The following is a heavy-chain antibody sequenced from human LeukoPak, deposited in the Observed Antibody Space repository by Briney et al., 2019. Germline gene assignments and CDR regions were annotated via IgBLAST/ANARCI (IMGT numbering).Heavy chain of an antibody. CDR1: GFAFSNYG. D-gene: IGHD1-14*01. J-gene: IGHJ5*02. CDR3: ARDVNPHNWFDP. V-gene: IGHV3-33*01. Sequence: GTSLRLSCAASGFAFSNYGMHWVRQAPGKGLEWLAVIWSDGINKYYADSVKGRFTISRDNSKNTLYLQMNSLTAEDTALYYCARDVNPHNWFDPRGQGALVTVSS. CDR2: IWSDGINK.